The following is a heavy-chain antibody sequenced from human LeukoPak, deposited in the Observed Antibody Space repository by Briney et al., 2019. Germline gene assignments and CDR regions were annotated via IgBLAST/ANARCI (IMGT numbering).Heavy chain of an antibody. J-gene: IGHJ4*02. Sequence: GGSLRLSCAASGFTFSSYWMSWVRQAPGKGLEWVANIKQDGSEKYYVDSVKGRFTISRDDAKNSLYLQMNSLRSEDTAVYYCASPALGSGSSWQLDYWGQGTLVTVSS. CDR2: IKQDGSEK. D-gene: IGHD6-13*01. CDR3: ASPALGSGSSWQLDY. V-gene: IGHV3-7*03. CDR1: GFTFSSYW.